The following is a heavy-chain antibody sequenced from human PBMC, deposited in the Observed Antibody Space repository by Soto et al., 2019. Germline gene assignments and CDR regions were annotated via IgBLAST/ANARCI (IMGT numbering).Heavy chain of an antibody. CDR3: ARRHSSSSRDYYYYYGMDV. D-gene: IGHD6-6*01. Sequence: RGESLKISCKGSGYSFTSYWISWVRQMPGKGLEWMGRIDPSDSYTNYSPSFQGHVTISADKSISTAYLQWSSLKASDTAMYYCARRHSSSSRDYYYYYGMDVWGQGTTVTVSS. CDR2: IDPSDSYT. CDR1: GYSFTSYW. J-gene: IGHJ6*02. V-gene: IGHV5-10-1*01.